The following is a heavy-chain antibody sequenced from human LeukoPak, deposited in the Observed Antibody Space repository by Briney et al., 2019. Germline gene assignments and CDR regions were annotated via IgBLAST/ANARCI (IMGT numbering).Heavy chain of an antibody. CDR1: GGSISSGSYY. J-gene: IGHJ6*03. V-gene: IGHV4-61*02. CDR2: IYTSGST. Sequence: SQTLSLTCTVSGGSISSGSYYWSWIRQPAGKGLEWIGRIYTSGSTNYNPSLKSRVTISVDTSKNQFSLKLSSVTAADTAVYYCARGLTMVRGGNYYYMDVSGKGTTVTVSS. D-gene: IGHD3-10*01. CDR3: ARGLTMVRGGNYYYMDV.